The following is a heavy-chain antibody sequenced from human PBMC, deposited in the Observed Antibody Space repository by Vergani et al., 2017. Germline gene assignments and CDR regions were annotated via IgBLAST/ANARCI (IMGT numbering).Heavy chain of an antibody. Sequence: EVQLVESGGGLVQPGRSLRLSCTASGFTLGDYAMSWFRQAPGKGLEWVGFIRSKAYGGTTEYAASVKGRFTIPRDDSKSIAYLQMNSLTTEDTAVYYCTRDLDSSGWYGVXFDPWGQGTLVTVSS. J-gene: IGHJ5*02. CDR2: IRSKAYGGTT. V-gene: IGHV3-49*03. CDR1: GFTLGDYA. CDR3: TRDLDSSGWYGVXFDP. D-gene: IGHD6-19*01.